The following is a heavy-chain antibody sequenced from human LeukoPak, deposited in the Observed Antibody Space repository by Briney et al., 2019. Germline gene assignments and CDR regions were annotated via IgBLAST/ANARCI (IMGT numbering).Heavy chain of an antibody. D-gene: IGHD5-24*01. V-gene: IGHV4-39*01. CDR1: GGSISSSSYY. CDR2: IYYSGST. Sequence: PSETLSLTCTVSGGSISSSSYYWGWIRQPPGKGLEWIGSIYYSGSTYYNPSLKSRVTISVDTPKNQFSLKLSSVTAADTAVYYCARGRGRWLQLEPFDYWGQGTLVTVSS. J-gene: IGHJ4*02. CDR3: ARGRGRWLQLEPFDY.